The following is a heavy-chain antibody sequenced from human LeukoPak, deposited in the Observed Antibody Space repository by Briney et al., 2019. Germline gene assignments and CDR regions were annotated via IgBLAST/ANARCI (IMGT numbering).Heavy chain of an antibody. D-gene: IGHD6-19*01. CDR2: ISSSSSTI. J-gene: IGHJ4*02. Sequence: GGSLRPSCAASGFTFSDYYMNWARQAPGEGLEWVSYISSSSSTIYYADSVKGRFTISRDNAKNSLYLQMNSLRAEDTAVYYCARDSIAVAGFFDYWGQGTLVTVSS. CDR3: ARDSIAVAGFFDY. V-gene: IGHV3-48*01. CDR1: GFTFSDYY.